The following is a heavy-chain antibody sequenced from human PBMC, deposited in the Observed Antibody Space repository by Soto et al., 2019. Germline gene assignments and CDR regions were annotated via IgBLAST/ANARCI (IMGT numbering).Heavy chain of an antibody. D-gene: IGHD3-3*01. CDR1: GWSFSGYY. CDR2: INHSGST. Sequence: PSETLSLTCSVYGWSFSGYYWIWIRQPTGKGLDWIGEINHSGSTNYNPSLQSRVTXSVHTSKNHFSRNLSYVTAADTAVYYCARGPRITIFGVVIIRGRGFDPWGQGTPVTASS. J-gene: IGHJ5*02. CDR3: ARGPRITIFGVVIIRGRGFDP. V-gene: IGHV4-34*01.